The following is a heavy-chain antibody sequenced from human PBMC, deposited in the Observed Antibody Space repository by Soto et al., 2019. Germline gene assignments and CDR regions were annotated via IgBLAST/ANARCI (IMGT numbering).Heavy chain of an antibody. D-gene: IGHD3-10*01. CDR3: ARRLGWFGELFNYYYYGMDV. J-gene: IGHJ6*02. CDR2: IYYSGST. CDR1: GGSISSSSYY. Sequence: SETLSLTCTVAGGSISSSSYYWGWIRKPPGKGLEWIGSIYYSGSTYYNPSLKSRVTISVDTSKNQFSLKLSSVTAADTAVYYCARRLGWFGELFNYYYYGMDVWGQGTTVTVSS. V-gene: IGHV4-39*01.